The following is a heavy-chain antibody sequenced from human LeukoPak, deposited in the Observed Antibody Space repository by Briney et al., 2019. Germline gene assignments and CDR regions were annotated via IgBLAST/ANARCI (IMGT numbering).Heavy chain of an antibody. J-gene: IGHJ4*02. D-gene: IGHD2-15*01. CDR3: ARELVAATPGFSIDY. CDR1: GFTVSNNY. V-gene: IGHV4-34*01. CDR2: INHSGST. Sequence: PGGSLRLSCVVSGFTVSNNYMKWVRQAPGKGLEWIGEINHSGSTNYNPSLKSRVTISVDTSKNQFSLKLSSVTAADTAVYYCARELVAATPGFSIDYWGQGTLVTVSS.